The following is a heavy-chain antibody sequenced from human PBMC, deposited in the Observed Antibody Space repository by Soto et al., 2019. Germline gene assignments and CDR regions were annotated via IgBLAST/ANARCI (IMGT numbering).Heavy chain of an antibody. D-gene: IGHD2-21*01. CDR2: INHVGSI. V-gene: IGHV4-34*01. CDR1: GGSLSDYF. J-gene: IGHJ6*03. Sequence: SETLSLTCVVSGGSLSDYFWSWIRQPPGMALGWIGEINHVGSINYNPSLKSRVTMSVDTSKNQFSLTLNSGTAADTATYYCARGGISHWAYFYYMDVWDRGTTVTVSS. CDR3: ARGGISHWAYFYYMDV.